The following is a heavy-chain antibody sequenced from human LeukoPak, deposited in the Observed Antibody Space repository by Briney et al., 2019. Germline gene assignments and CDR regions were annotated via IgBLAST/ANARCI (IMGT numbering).Heavy chain of an antibody. V-gene: IGHV3-21*01. CDR3: ARDQFLADI. Sequence: PGGSLRLSCAAYGFTFSSYSMNWVRQAPGKGLEWVSSISGSSSYIYYADSVKGRFTISRDNAKKSLYLQMSSLRAEDTAVYYCARDQFLADIWGQGTMVTVSS. D-gene: IGHD3-3*01. CDR2: ISGSSSYI. CDR1: GFTFSSYS. J-gene: IGHJ3*02.